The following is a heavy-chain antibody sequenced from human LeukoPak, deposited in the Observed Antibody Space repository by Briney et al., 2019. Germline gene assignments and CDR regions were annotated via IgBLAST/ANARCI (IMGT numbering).Heavy chain of an antibody. CDR3: AKGAYDYIEMGYFDY. CDR2: IYSGGST. CDR1: GVTVSNNY. J-gene: IGHJ4*02. V-gene: IGHV3-53*01. D-gene: IGHD5-12*01. Sequence: GGSLRLSCAASGVTVSNNYLSWVRQAPGKGLEWVSVIYSGGSTYYADSVKGRFTVSGDNSKNTLFLQMNSLRAEDTAVYYCAKGAYDYIEMGYFDYWGQGTLVTVSS.